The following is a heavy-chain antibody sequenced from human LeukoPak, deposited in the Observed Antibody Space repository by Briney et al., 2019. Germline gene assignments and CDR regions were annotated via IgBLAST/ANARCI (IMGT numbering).Heavy chain of an antibody. CDR2: INPNSGGT. CDR3: ARAAYESSGHDY. V-gene: IGHV1-2*02. D-gene: IGHD3-22*01. Sequence: GASVKVSCKASGYTFTGYYMQWMRQAPGQGLEWMGWINPNSGGTNYAQKFQGRVTMTRDTSISTAYMELSRLRSDDTAVYYCARAAYESSGHDYWGQGTLVTVSS. J-gene: IGHJ4*02. CDR1: GYTFTGYY.